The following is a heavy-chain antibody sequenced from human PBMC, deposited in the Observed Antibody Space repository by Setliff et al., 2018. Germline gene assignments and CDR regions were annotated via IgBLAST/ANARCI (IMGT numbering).Heavy chain of an antibody. V-gene: IGHV3-30*01. J-gene: IGHJ4*02. Sequence: GGSLRLSCAASGFTFSSYAMHWVRQAPGKGLEWVAVISYDGSNKYYADSVKGRFTISRDNSKNTQYLQMNSLRAEDTAVYYCTRIAVAGPLFYWGQGTLVTVSS. CDR2: ISYDGSNK. CDR3: TRIAVAGPLFY. CDR1: GFTFSSYA. D-gene: IGHD6-19*01.